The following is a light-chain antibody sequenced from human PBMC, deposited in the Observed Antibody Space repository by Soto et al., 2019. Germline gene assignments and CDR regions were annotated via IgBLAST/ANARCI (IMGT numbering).Light chain of an antibody. CDR3: QQGGS. Sequence: EIVLTQSPATLSLSPGEGATLSCRASQSLNTYLAWYQQKPGQAPRLLIYDGFHRATGIPARFSGSGSGTDFTLTISSVEPEDFAVYYCQQGGSFGGGTKVEI. J-gene: IGKJ4*01. V-gene: IGKV3-11*01. CDR1: QSLNTY. CDR2: DGF.